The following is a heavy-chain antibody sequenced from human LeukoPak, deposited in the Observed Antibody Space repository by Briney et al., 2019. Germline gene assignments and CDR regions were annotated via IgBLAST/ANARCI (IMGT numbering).Heavy chain of an antibody. D-gene: IGHD3-10*01. V-gene: IGHV1-2*02. CDR1: GYTFTGYY. J-gene: IGHJ4*02. Sequence: ASVTVSCKASGYTFTGYYMHWVRQAPGQGLEWMGWINPNSGGTNYAQKFQGRVTMTRDTSISTAYMGLSRLRSDDTAVYYCASHGSGSYWGFDYWGQGTLVTVSS. CDR3: ASHGSGSYWGFDY. CDR2: INPNSGGT.